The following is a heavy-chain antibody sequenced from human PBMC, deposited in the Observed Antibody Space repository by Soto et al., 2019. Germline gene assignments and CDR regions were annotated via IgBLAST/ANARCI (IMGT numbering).Heavy chain of an antibody. CDR2: LNRDGTST. CDR1: GFTFSSYW. CDR3: ARVGQGRYYFDY. Sequence: EVQLVESGGGLVQPGGSLRLSCAGSGFTFSSYWMHWVRQATGKGLVWASRLNRDGTSTSYADSVKARFTISRDNAKNTLYLQMNSLRAADTAVYYCARVGQGRYYFDYWGQGTLVTVSS. J-gene: IGHJ4*02. V-gene: IGHV3-74*01.